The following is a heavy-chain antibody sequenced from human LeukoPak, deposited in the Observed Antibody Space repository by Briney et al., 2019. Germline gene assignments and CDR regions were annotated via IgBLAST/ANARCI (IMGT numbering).Heavy chain of an antibody. J-gene: IGHJ4*02. CDR2: ISSSGSTI. CDR1: GFTFSDYY. V-gene: IGHV3-11*01. D-gene: IGHD3-10*01. CDR3: ARDYYGSGSYSLGY. Sequence: GGSLRLSCAASGFTFSDYYMGWIRQAPGKGLEWVSYISSSGSTIYYADSVKGRFTISRDNSKNTLYLQMNSLRAEDTAVYYCARDYYGSGSYSLGYWGQGTLVTVSS.